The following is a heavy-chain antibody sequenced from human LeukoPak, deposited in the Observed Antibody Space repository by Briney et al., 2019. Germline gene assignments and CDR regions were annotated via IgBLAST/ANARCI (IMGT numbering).Heavy chain of an antibody. CDR1: GFTFNSYA. CDR3: ARSVVTATPHYFQH. V-gene: IGHV3-30*04. D-gene: IGHD2-21*02. J-gene: IGHJ1*01. CDR2: ISYDGSNK. Sequence: GGSLRLSCAASGFTFNSYAMHWVRQAPGKGLEWVAVISYDGSNKNYAGSVKGRFTISRDNSKNTLYLQMNSLSAEDTAVYYCARSVVTATPHYFQHWGQGTLVTVSS.